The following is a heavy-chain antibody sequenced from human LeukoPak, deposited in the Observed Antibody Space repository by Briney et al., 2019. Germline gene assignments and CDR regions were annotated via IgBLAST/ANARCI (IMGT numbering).Heavy chain of an antibody. CDR3: ARGAAAAIRGTLFDY. V-gene: IGHV3-21*01. Sequence: PGGSLRLSCAASGVTFSSYAMSWVRQAPGKGLEWVSSISSSSSYIYYADSVKGRFTISRDNAKNSLYLQMNSLRAEDTAVYYCARGAAAAIRGTLFDYWGQGTLVTVSS. J-gene: IGHJ4*02. D-gene: IGHD2-2*02. CDR1: GVTFSSYA. CDR2: ISSSSSYI.